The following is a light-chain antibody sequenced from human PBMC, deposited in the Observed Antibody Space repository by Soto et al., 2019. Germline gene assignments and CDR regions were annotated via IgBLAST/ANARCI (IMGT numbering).Light chain of an antibody. CDR3: QQYYSIPFT. CDR1: QSVLYSSNNKNY. V-gene: IGKV4-1*01. J-gene: IGKJ3*01. CDR2: WAS. Sequence: DIVMTQSPDSLAVSLGERATINCKSSQSVLYSSNNKNYFTWYQHKPGQSPKVLFYWASTRESGVPDRFSGSGSGTDFTLTISSLQAEDVAVYYCQQYYSIPFTFGPGTKVDIK.